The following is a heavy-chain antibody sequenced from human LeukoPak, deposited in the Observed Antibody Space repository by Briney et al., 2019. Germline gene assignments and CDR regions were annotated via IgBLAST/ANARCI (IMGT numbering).Heavy chain of an antibody. CDR1: GFTVSSNY. CDR3: ARDPSYYYDSSGYQFDY. J-gene: IGHJ4*02. V-gene: IGHV3-66*01. D-gene: IGHD3-22*01. CDR2: IYGGHTT. Sequence: GGSLRLSCAASGFTVSSNYMSWVRQAPGKGLEWVSVIYGGHTTYYADSVKGKFTISRDNSKNTLYLQMNSLRAEDTAVYYCARDPSYYYDSSGYQFDYWGQGTLVTVSS.